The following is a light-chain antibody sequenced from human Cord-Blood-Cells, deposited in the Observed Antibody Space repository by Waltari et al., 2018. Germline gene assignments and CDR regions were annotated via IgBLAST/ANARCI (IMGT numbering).Light chain of an antibody. J-gene: IGKJ2*03. CDR3: QQSYSTPYS. CDR1: QSISSY. Sequence: DIQMTQSPSSLSASVGDRVTITCRASQSISSYLNLYQQKPGKAPKLLSYAASSLQSGGPSRFSGSGSGTDFTLTISSLQPEDFATYYCQQSYSTPYSFGQGTKLEIK. CDR2: AAS. V-gene: IGKV1-39*01.